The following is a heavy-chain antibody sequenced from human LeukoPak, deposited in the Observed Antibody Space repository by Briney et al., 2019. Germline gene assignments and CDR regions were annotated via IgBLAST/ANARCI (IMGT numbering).Heavy chain of an antibody. CDR1: GFTFDDYD. CDR3: ARRDYYGSGSPDY. V-gene: IGHV3-20*04. J-gene: IGHJ4*02. D-gene: IGHD3-10*01. Sequence: PGGSLRLSCAASGFTFDDYDMSWVRQAPGKGLEWVSGINWNGGSTGYADSVKGRFTISRDNAKNSLYLQVNSLRAEDTALYYCARRDYYGSGSPDYWGQGTLVTVSS. CDR2: INWNGGST.